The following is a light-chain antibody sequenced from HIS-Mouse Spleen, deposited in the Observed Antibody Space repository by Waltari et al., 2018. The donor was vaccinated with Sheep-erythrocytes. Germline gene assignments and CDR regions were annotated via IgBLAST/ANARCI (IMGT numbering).Light chain of an antibody. CDR3: LQDYNYPWT. CDR2: AAS. V-gene: IGKV1-6*01. Sequence: AIQMTQSPSSLSASVGDRVTITCRASQGIRNYLGWYQQKPGKAPKPLIYAASSLQSGVPSRFSGSGSGTDFTLTISSLQPEDFATYYCLQDYNYPWTFGQGTKVEIK. J-gene: IGKJ1*01. CDR1: QGIRNY.